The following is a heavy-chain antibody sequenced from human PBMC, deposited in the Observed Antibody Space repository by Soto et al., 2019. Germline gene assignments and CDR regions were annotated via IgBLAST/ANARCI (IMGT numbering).Heavy chain of an antibody. CDR2: IYPGDSDT. J-gene: IGHJ6*02. V-gene: IGHV5-51*01. CDR3: ARQFDNGGSGSYYNAYYYGMDV. CDR1: GYSFISYW. D-gene: IGHD3-10*01. Sequence: GESLKISCKGSGYSFISYWIGWVRQMPGKGLEWMGIIYPGDSDTRYSPSFQGQVTISADKSISTAYLQWSSLKASDTAMYYCARQFDNGGSGSYYNAYYYGMDVWGQGTTVTVSS.